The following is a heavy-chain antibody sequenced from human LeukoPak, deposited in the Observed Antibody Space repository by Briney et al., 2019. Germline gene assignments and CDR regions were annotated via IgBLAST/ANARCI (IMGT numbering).Heavy chain of an antibody. Sequence: GESLKISCKGSGYSFTSYWIGWVRQMPGKGLEWMGTIYPGDSDTRYSPSFQGQVTISADKSISTAYLQWSSLKASDTAMYYCARHGISGSYFLPTYFDYWGQGTLATVSS. CDR1: GYSFTSYW. V-gene: IGHV5-51*01. CDR3: ARHGISGSYFLPTYFDY. CDR2: IYPGDSDT. D-gene: IGHD1-26*01. J-gene: IGHJ4*02.